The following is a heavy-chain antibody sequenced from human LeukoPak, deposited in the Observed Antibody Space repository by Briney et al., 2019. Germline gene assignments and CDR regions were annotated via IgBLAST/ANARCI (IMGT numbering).Heavy chain of an antibody. J-gene: IGHJ4*02. V-gene: IGHV3-48*02. D-gene: IGHD5-18*01. Sequence: GGSLRLSCAASGFTFSSYSMNWVRQAPGKGLEWVSYISSSSTTIYYADSVKGRFTVSRDNAKNSLYLQMNSLRDEDKTVYYCAREGYSYGRNYFDYWGQGTLVTVSS. CDR3: AREGYSYGRNYFDY. CDR1: GFTFSSYS. CDR2: ISSSSTTI.